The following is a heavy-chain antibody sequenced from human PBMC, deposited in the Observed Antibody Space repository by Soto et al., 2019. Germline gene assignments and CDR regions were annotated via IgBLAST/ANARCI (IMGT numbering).Heavy chain of an antibody. V-gene: IGHV3-30-3*01. CDR3: ARNHYEDY. CDR2: ISSDGNNK. CDR1: GFRFSSYP. D-gene: IGHD3-22*01. Sequence: QVELVESGGGVVQPGGSLRLACVGFGFRFSSYPFHWVRQAPGKGLEWMAVISSDGNNKNYADSVRGRFTISRDDSKNRVYLQMNSLRPDDTAVYYCARNHYEDYWGQGTLVTVSS. J-gene: IGHJ4*02.